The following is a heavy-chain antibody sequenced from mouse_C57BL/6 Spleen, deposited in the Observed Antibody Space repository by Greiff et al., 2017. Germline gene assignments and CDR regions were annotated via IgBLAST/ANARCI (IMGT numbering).Heavy chain of an antibody. CDR1: GFSFNTYA. J-gene: IGHJ3*01. D-gene: IGHD2-4*01. Sequence: EVQLQESGGGLVQPKGSLKLSCAASGFSFNTYAMNWVRQAPGKGLEWVARIRSKSNNYATYYADSVKDRFTISRDDSESMLYLQMNNLKTEDTAMYYCVRHGGGYDYPWFAYWGQGTLVTVSA. CDR3: VRHGGGYDYPWFAY. V-gene: IGHV10-1*01. CDR2: IRSKSNNYAT.